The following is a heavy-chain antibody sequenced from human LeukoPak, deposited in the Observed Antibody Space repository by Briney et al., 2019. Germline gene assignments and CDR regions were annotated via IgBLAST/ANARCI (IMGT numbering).Heavy chain of an antibody. J-gene: IGHJ4*02. Sequence: ASVNVSCKAFGYIFTSYGISWVRQAPGQGLEWMGWISTYNGNTNYAQKLQGRVTMTTDTSTSTAYMELRSLRSDDTAVYYCARDYSSGWPNFDYWGQGTLVTVSS. V-gene: IGHV1-18*01. CDR3: ARDYSSGWPNFDY. CDR2: ISTYNGNT. D-gene: IGHD6-19*01. CDR1: GYIFTSYG.